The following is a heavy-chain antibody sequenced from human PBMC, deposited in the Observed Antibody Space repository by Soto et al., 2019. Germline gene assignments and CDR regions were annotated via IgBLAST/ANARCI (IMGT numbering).Heavy chain of an antibody. CDR2: ISGSGVST. Sequence: PGGSLRLSCAASGFTFSSYAMSWVRQAPGKGQEWVSAISGSGVSTYYADSVKGRFTISRDNSKNTLYLQMNSLRAEDTAVYFCVISPGMYYYDSSGYYHYDYWGQGTLVTVSS. V-gene: IGHV3-23*01. J-gene: IGHJ4*02. D-gene: IGHD3-22*01. CDR1: GFTFSSYA. CDR3: VISPGMYYYDSSGYYHYDY.